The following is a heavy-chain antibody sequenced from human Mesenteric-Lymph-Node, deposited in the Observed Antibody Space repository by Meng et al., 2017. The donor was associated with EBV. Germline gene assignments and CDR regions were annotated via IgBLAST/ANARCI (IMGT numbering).Heavy chain of an antibody. Sequence: QVQLQQWGAGLLKPSATLSLTCAVYGGSFSGYYWSWIRQPPGKGLEWIGEINHSGSTNYNPSLKSRVTISVDTSKNQFSLKLSSVTAADTAVYYCARKTTVGYDSWGQGTLVTVSS. J-gene: IGHJ5*01. CDR3: ARKTTVGYDS. V-gene: IGHV4-34*01. D-gene: IGHD4-17*01. CDR2: INHSGST. CDR1: GGSFSGYY.